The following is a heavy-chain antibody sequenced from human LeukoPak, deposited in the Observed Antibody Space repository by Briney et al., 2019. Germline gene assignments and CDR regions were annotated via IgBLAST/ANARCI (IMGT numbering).Heavy chain of an antibody. CDR3: ARVGGGMVRGSDY. CDR1: GGSINNYY. J-gene: IGHJ4*02. D-gene: IGHD3-10*01. Sequence: SETLSLTCTVSGGSINNYYWIWIRQPPGKGLEWIGNIYNSGSTNYNPSLKSRFTMSVDTSKNQFSLKMSSVTAADTAVYYCARVGGGMVRGSDYWGQGTLVTVSS. CDR2: IYNSGST. V-gene: IGHV4-59*01.